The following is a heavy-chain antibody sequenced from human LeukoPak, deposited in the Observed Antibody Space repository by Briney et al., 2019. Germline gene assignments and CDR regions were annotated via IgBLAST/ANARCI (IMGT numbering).Heavy chain of an antibody. CDR3: ARLFDDYGDQRGLDS. D-gene: IGHD4-17*01. J-gene: IGHJ4*02. Sequence: SETLSLTCSVSGGSISSSGYYWGWIRQPPGKGLEWIGSIYYSGSSYYNPPLKSRVIISVDTSKNQFSLKVRSVTAADTAVYFCARLFDDYGDQRGLDSWGQGILVTVSS. CDR2: IYYSGSS. CDR1: GGSISSSGYY. V-gene: IGHV4-39*07.